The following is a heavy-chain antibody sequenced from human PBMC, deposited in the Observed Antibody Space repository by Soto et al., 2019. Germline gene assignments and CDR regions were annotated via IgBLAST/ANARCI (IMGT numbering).Heavy chain of an antibody. CDR1: GGTFSSYA. J-gene: IGHJ5*02. Sequence: GASVKVSCKASGGTFSSYAISWVRQAPGQGLEWMGGIIPIFGTANYAQKFQGRVTITADESTSTAYMELSSLRSEDTAVYYCARDRGGFCSGGGCSEVWFDPWGQGNLVTVSS. D-gene: IGHD2-15*01. V-gene: IGHV1-69*13. CDR2: IIPIFGTA. CDR3: ARDRGGFCSGGGCSEVWFDP.